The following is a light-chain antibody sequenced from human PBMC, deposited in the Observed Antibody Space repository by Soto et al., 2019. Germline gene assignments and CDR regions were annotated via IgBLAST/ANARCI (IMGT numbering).Light chain of an antibody. V-gene: IGKV3-11*01. CDR3: LQHDTYPFT. J-gene: IGKJ3*01. CDR2: DAS. Sequence: EIVLTQSPGTLSLSPGERATLSCRGSQSISSYLAWYQQKPGQAPRLLIYDASNRATGIPARFSGSWSGTDFTLTISSLQPEDFATYCCLQHDTYPFTFGPGTKVDIK. CDR1: QSISSY.